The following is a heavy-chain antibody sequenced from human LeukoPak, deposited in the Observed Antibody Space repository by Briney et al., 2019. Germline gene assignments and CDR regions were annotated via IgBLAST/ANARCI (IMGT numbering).Heavy chain of an antibody. Sequence: GASVKVSRMPSLYTLTGYYMHWVRQAPGHGLEGMGGINPNSGDTNYAQKFPGRVTMTRDTSISTAYMELSRLRSDATAVYYCARDLMYYYDSSGHPWGQGTMVTVSS. J-gene: IGHJ5*02. CDR1: LYTLTGYY. CDR3: ARDLMYYYDSSGHP. D-gene: IGHD3-22*01. V-gene: IGHV1-2*02. CDR2: INPNSGDT.